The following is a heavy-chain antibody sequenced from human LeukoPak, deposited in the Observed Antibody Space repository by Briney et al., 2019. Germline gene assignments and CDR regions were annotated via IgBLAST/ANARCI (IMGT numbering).Heavy chain of an antibody. V-gene: IGHV3-33*06. Sequence: GGSLRLSCVASGSTFSSYGMHWVRQAPGKGLEWVAVIWYDDTNKYYADSVKGRFTISRDNSKNTLYLQMNNLRAEDTAVYYCAKGVGHSGSQAGNWFDPWGQGTLVTVSS. CDR3: AKGVGHSGSQAGNWFDP. CDR2: IWYDDTNK. J-gene: IGHJ5*02. D-gene: IGHD1-26*01. CDR1: GSTFSSYG.